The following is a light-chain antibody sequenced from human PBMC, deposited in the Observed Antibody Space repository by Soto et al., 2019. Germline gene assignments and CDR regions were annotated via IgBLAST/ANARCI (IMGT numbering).Light chain of an antibody. CDR2: EVS. CDR1: QGLLHSNGWTY. CDR3: MQSTHLPFT. V-gene: IGKV2D-29*01. Sequence: ENVMTQTPLSLSVTPGQPASISCKSSQGLLHSNGWTYLSWYLQKPGQPPQLLIYEVSNRFSGVPDRFSGSGSGTYFTLNLSRVEAEDVGVYYCMQSTHLPFTFCPGTKVEIK. J-gene: IGKJ3*01.